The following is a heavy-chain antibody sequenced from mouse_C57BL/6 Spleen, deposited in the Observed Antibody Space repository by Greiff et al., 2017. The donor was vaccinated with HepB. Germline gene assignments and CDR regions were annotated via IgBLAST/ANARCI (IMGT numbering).Heavy chain of an antibody. Sequence: EVHLVESGGGLVKPGGSLKLSCAASGFTFSDYGMHWVRQAPEKGLEWVAYISSGSSTIYYADTVKGRFTISRDNAKNTLFLQMTSLRSEDTAMYYCARSDGSYAMDYWGQGTSVTVSS. CDR2: ISSGSSTI. J-gene: IGHJ4*01. CDR3: ARSDGSYAMDY. V-gene: IGHV5-17*01. CDR1: GFTFSDYG. D-gene: IGHD2-3*01.